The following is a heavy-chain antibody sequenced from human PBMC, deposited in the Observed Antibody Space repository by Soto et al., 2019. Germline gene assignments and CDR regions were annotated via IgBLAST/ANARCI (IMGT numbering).Heavy chain of an antibody. CDR2: IYYSGST. Sequence: SETLSLTCTVSGGSISSSSYYWGWIRQPPGKGLEWIGSIYYSGSTYYNPSLKSRVTISVDTSKNQFSLKLSSVTAADTAVYYCARSYDSSPNWFDPWGQGTLVT. D-gene: IGHD3-22*01. V-gene: IGHV4-39*01. J-gene: IGHJ5*02. CDR3: ARSYDSSPNWFDP. CDR1: GGSISSSSYY.